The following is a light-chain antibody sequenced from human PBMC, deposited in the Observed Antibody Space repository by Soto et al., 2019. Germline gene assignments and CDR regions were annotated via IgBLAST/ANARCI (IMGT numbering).Light chain of an antibody. CDR3: QQYKNLYT. CDR2: DAS. Sequence: DIQMTQSPATLSASVGHRVTITCRASQSISGWLAWYQQKPGKAPKLLIYDASTLESGVPSRFRGSGSETEFTLTITGLQPDDIATYYCQQYKNLYTFGQGTKVDTK. CDR1: QSISGW. V-gene: IGKV1-5*01. J-gene: IGKJ2*01.